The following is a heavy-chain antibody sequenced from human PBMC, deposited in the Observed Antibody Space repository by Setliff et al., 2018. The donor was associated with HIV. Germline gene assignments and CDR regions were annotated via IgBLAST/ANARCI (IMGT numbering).Heavy chain of an antibody. D-gene: IGHD3-10*01. CDR1: GGSMSSGSYF. CDR3: ARAQMHRGVVAWSLYYFDY. Sequence: PSETLSLTCTVSGGSMSSGSYFWSWIRQPAGKGLEWIGYIYENDYTHYTVSLRSRVTISMDTSKNQFSLTLRSVTAADRAIYYCARAQMHRGVVAWSLYYFDYWGQGALVTVSS. J-gene: IGHJ4*02. V-gene: IGHV4-61*10. CDR2: IYENDYT.